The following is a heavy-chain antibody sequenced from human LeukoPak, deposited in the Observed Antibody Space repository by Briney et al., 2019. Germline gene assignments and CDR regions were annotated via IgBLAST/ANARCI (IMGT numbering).Heavy chain of an antibody. J-gene: IGHJ4*02. D-gene: IGHD1-20*01. CDR3: AKSIRVIGTTAIDD. V-gene: IGHV3-30*18. CDR1: GFTFRIYD. CDR2: MSNDGTNE. Sequence: PGGSLRLSCAASGFTFRIYDMHAVRHAPGQGLEWVAVMSNDGTNEYYGDSVKGRFTISRDNSRNTLHLQMNSLRPDDTAVYYCAKSIRVIGTTAIDDWGQGTMVTVSS.